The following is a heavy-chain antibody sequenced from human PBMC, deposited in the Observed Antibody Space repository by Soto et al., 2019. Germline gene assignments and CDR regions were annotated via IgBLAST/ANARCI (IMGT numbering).Heavy chain of an antibody. Sequence: QVQLQESGPGLVKPSGTLSLTCAVSGGSISTSNWWRWVRQPPGKGLVWIGEVYHSGSTNYNPSFKSRVAMSVDKSMNQFSLKLNSVTAADTALYYCARTSTSGTRFAYWGQGSLVTVSS. D-gene: IGHD1-1*01. CDR1: GGSISTSNW. J-gene: IGHJ4*02. V-gene: IGHV4-4*02. CDR3: ARTSTSGTRFAY. CDR2: VYHSGST.